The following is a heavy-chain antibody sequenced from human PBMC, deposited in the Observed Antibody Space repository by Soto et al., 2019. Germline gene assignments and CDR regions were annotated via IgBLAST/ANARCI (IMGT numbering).Heavy chain of an antibody. V-gene: IGHV3-23*01. CDR1: GFTFSSYA. Sequence: EVQLLESGGGLVQPGGSLRLSCAASGFTFSSYAMNWVRQAPGKGLEWVSAISGSGGSTYYADSVKGRFTISRDSSKNTLYLQRNSLRAEDTAIYYCAKGNSWSPGLVLDLWGQGTMVTVSS. CDR2: ISGSGGST. J-gene: IGHJ3*01. D-gene: IGHD1-7*01. CDR3: AKGNSWSPGLVLDL.